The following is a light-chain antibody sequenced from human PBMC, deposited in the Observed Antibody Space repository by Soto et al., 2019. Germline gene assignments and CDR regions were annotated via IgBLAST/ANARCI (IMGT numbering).Light chain of an antibody. Sequence: QPVLTQSPSASASLGASVKLTCTLSSGHSSYAIAWHQQQPEKGPRYLMKLNSDGSHSKGDGIPDRFSGSNSGAERYLTISSLQSEDEDDYYCQTWGTGPWVFGGGTKLTVL. V-gene: IGLV4-69*01. CDR2: LNSDGSH. CDR3: QTWGTGPWV. CDR1: SGHSSYA. J-gene: IGLJ3*02.